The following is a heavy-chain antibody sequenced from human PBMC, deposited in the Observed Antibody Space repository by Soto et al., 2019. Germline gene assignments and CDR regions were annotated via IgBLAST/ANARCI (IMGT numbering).Heavy chain of an antibody. J-gene: IGHJ4*02. CDR3: ATVISNGRPKYSSSWYAPLY. CDR1: GYTLTELS. Sequence: RASVKVSCKVSGYTLTELSMHWVRQAPGKGLEWMGGFDPEDGETIYAQKFQGRVTMTEDTSTDTAYMELSSLISEDTAVYYCATVISNGRPKYSSSWYAPLYWGQGTLVTVSS. D-gene: IGHD6-13*01. V-gene: IGHV1-24*01. CDR2: FDPEDGET.